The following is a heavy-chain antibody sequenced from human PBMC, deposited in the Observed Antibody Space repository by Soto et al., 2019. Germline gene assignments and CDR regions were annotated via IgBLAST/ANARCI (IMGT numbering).Heavy chain of an antibody. CDR2: ISSSGLTI. Sequence: GGSLRLSCAASGFTFSDYYMSWIRQAPGKGLEWLSYISSSGLTIHYADSVKGRFTISRDNAKNSMYLQMNSLRAEDTAVYYCTSLRSWRVNHWGKRTLVTV. J-gene: IGHJ5*02. V-gene: IGHV3-11*01. CDR3: TSLRSWRVNH. CDR1: GFTFSDYY. D-gene: IGHD1-26*01.